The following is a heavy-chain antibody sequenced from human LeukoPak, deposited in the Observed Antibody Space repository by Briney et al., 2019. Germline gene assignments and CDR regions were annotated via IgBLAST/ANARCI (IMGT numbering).Heavy chain of an antibody. J-gene: IGHJ6*02. V-gene: IGHV3-21*01. D-gene: IGHD6-19*01. CDR1: GFTFSSYS. CDR2: ISSSSSYI. Sequence: GGSLRLSCAASGFTFSSYSMNWVRQAPGKGLEWVSSISSSSSYIYYADSVKGRFTISRDNAKNSLYLQMNSLRAEDTAVYYCARGSVAGSYYYYGMDVWGQGTTVTVSS. CDR3: ARGSVAGSYYYYGMDV.